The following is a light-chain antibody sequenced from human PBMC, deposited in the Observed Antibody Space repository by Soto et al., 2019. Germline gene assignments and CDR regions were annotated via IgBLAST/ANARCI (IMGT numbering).Light chain of an antibody. CDR3: QQYGSSPST. Sequence: EIVLTQSPGTLSLSPGERATLSCRASQSVSISYLACYQQKPGQAPRPLIYGASSRAIGIPDRFSGSGSGTDFTLTISRLEPEDFAVYYCQQYGSSPSTFGQGTKVEIK. J-gene: IGKJ1*01. CDR2: GAS. CDR1: QSVSISY. V-gene: IGKV3-20*01.